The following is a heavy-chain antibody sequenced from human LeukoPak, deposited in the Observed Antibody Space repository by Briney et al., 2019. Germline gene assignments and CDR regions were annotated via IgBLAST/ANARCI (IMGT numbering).Heavy chain of an antibody. CDR1: GGSVISYY. CDR2: IHSSGYT. Sequence: TETLSLTCTVSGGSVISYYWSWIQQPPGQGLEWIAYIHSSGYTNYNPSLKSRVTISVDTSKNQFSLRVTSVTAADTAVYYCAKRQGPNSGSYDYFDPWGQGTLVTVSS. J-gene: IGHJ5*02. D-gene: IGHD1-26*01. V-gene: IGHV4-4*09. CDR3: AKRQGPNSGSYDYFDP.